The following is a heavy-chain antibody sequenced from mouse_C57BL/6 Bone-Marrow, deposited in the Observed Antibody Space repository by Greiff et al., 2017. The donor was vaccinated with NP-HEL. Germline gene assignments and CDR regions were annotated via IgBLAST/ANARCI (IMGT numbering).Heavy chain of an antibody. J-gene: IGHJ2*01. D-gene: IGHD1-1*01. CDR3: ARSRYYGSRGDY. Sequence: VQLQQSGAELVRPGTSVKLSCKASGYTFTSYWMHWVKQRPGQGLEWIGVIDPSDSYTNYNQKFKGKATLTVDTSSSTAYMQLSSLTSEDSAVYYCARSRYYGSRGDYWGQGTTLTVSS. CDR2: IDPSDSYT. V-gene: IGHV1-59*01. CDR1: GYTFTSYW.